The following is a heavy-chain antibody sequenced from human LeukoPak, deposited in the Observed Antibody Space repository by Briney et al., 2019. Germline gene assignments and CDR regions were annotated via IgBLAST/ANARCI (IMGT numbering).Heavy chain of an antibody. Sequence: GGSLRLSCAASGFTFSSYWMSWVRQAPGKGLEWVANIKQDESEKYYVDSVKGRFTISRDNAKNSLYLQMNSLRAEDTAVYYCARDKIEGPTKLDYWGQGTLITVSS. J-gene: IGHJ4*02. V-gene: IGHV3-7*01. CDR1: GFTFSSYW. CDR2: IKQDESEK. D-gene: IGHD1-1*01. CDR3: ARDKIEGPTKLDY.